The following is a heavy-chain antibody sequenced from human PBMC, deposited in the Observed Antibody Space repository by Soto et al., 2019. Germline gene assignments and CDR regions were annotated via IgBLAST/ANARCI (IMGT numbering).Heavy chain of an antibody. Sequence: QVQLQESGPGLVKPSETLSLTCTVSGGSISSYYWSWIRQPPGKGLEWIGYIYYSGSTNYNPSLNGRVTISVDTSKNQFSLMLSSVTAADTAVYYCARQSVGPYGSGSYFDYWGQGTLVTVSS. CDR3: ARQSVGPYGSGSYFDY. CDR2: IYYSGST. D-gene: IGHD3-10*01. CDR1: GGSISSYY. J-gene: IGHJ4*02. V-gene: IGHV4-59*08.